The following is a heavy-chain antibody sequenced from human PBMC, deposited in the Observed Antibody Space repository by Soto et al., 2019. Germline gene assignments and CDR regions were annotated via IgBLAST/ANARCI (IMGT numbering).Heavy chain of an antibody. D-gene: IGHD6-13*01. CDR1: GYSFNSYW. V-gene: IGHV5-51*01. CDR2: VDPGDSET. CDR3: ARQLTAAADIDY. J-gene: IGHJ4*02. Sequence: HGESLKISCKGSGYSFNSYWIAWVRQMPGKGLEWMGIVDPGDSETRYSPSFQGQVTISVDKSITTAYLQWTRLKASDTAMYYCARQLTAAADIDYWGQGTLVTVSS.